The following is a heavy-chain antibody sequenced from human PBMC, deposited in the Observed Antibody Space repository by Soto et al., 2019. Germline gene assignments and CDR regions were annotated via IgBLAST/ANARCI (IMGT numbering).Heavy chain of an antibody. CDR1: GGSISSSSYY. J-gene: IGHJ6*02. CDR2: IYYSGST. V-gene: IGHV4-39*01. CDR3: SSSSSYHYYYYGMDV. D-gene: IGHD6-13*01. Sequence: QLQLQESGPGLVKPSETLSLTCTVSGGSISSSSYYWGWIRQPPGKGLEWIGSIYYSGSTYYNPSLKSRVTISVDTSKNQFSLKLSSVTAADTAVYYCSSSSSYHYYYYGMDVWGQGTTVTVSS.